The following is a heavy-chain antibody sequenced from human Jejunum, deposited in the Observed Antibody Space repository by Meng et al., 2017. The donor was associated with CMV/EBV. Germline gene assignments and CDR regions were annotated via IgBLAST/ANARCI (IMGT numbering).Heavy chain of an antibody. D-gene: IGHD1-26*01. CDR3: AHFVGGYYPSRPDY. Sequence: QIPLEAPGPALVKPTQTLTLTCSFSGFSPSTSGEGVGWIRQPPGKALQWLALIYRGDDKRYSPSLNSRLTIAKDTSKNEVVLTLTNMGPIDTGTYYCAHFVGGYYPSRPDYWGQGTLVTVSS. CDR2: IYRGDDK. J-gene: IGHJ4*02. V-gene: IGHV2-5*02. CDR1: GFSPSTSGEG.